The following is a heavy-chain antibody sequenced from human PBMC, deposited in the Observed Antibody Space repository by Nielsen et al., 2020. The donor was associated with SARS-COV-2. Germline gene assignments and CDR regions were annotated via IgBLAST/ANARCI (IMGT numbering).Heavy chain of an antibody. J-gene: IGHJ6*03. V-gene: IGHV4-59*01. Sequence: SETLSLTCAVYGGSFSSYYWSWIRQPPGKGLEWIGYIYYSGSTNYSPSLKSRVTISVDMSKNQLSLKLTSVTAADTAVYYCARSEYSLFYYYMDVWGKGTTVTVSS. CDR1: GGSFSSYY. CDR2: IYYSGST. D-gene: IGHD5-18*01. CDR3: ARSEYSLFYYYMDV.